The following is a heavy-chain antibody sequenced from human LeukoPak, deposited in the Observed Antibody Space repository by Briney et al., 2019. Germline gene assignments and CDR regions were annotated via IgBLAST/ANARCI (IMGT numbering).Heavy chain of an antibody. CDR1: GYTFTSYA. J-gene: IGHJ4*02. D-gene: IGHD3-10*01. CDR3: ARGGRRRGWGSYSVGFDY. CDR2: INGGNGNT. Sequence: ASVKVSCKASGYTFTSYAMHWVRQAPGQGLEWMGWINGGNGNTKYSQDFQGRVTITRDTSASTAYMEMSSLTSEDMAVYYCARGGRRRGWGSYSVGFDYWGQGTLVTVSS. V-gene: IGHV1-3*03.